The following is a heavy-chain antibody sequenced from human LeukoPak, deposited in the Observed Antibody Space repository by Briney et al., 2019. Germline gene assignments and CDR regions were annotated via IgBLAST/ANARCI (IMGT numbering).Heavy chain of an antibody. Sequence: GGSLRLSCAASGFTFSSYAMSWVRQAPGKGLEWVSAISGSGGSTYYADSVKGRFTISRDNSKNTLYLQMNSLRAEDTAVYYCAKATGDGSGYSDYKLYFDYWGQGTLVTVSS. CDR1: GFTFSSYA. V-gene: IGHV3-23*01. D-gene: IGHD5-12*01. CDR3: AKATGDGSGYSDYKLYFDY. CDR2: ISGSGGST. J-gene: IGHJ4*02.